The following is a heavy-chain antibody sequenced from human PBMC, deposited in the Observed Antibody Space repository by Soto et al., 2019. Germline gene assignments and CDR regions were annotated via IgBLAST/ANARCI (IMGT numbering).Heavy chain of an antibody. D-gene: IGHD3-10*01. CDR2: IYYSGST. Sequence: SETLSLTCTVSGGSISSYFWSWIRQPPGKGLEWIGYIYYSGSTNYNPSLKSRVTISVDTSKNQFSLKLSSVTAADTAVYYCARGVRYFDYWGQGTLVTVSS. CDR3: ARGVRYFDY. V-gene: IGHV4-59*01. J-gene: IGHJ4*02. CDR1: GGSISSYF.